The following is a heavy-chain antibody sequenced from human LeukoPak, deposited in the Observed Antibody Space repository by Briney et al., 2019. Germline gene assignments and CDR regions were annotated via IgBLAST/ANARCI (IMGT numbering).Heavy chain of an antibody. Sequence: PGGSLRLSXAASGFTLSSYWMTWVGQAPGKGLEWVANIKQDGSEKYYVDSVKGRFTISRDNAKHSLYLQMNSLRAEDTAVYYCARDYSNRFDYWGQGTLVTVSS. CDR3: ARDYSNRFDY. CDR2: IKQDGSEK. CDR1: GFTLSSYW. V-gene: IGHV3-7*01. D-gene: IGHD4-11*01. J-gene: IGHJ4*02.